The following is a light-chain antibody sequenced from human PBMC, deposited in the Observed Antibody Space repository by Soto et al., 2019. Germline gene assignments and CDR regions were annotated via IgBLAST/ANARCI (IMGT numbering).Light chain of an antibody. J-gene: IGKJ2*01. CDR1: QTLSSSY. CDR3: QQYGSSYT. Sequence: EIVLTQSPGTLSLSPGERATLSCRASQTLSSSYLAWYQQKPGQAPRLVIYGASTRATGIPDRFSASGSGTDFTLIISRLEPEYFAVYCCQQYGSSYTFGQGTKLEI. CDR2: GAS. V-gene: IGKV3-20*01.